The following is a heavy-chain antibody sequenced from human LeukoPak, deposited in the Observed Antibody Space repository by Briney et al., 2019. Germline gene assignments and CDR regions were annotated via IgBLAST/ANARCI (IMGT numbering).Heavy chain of an antibody. J-gene: IGHJ4*02. CDR1: SFTFSSYW. Sequence: GGSLRLSCAASSFTFSSYWMTWVRQAPGKGLEWVANIKEDGSKTFYVDSVKGRFTISRDNSKNTVYLQMNSLRVEDTAVYYCARFGVPAARLYYLDYWGQGTLVTVSS. CDR3: ARFGVPAARLYYLDY. D-gene: IGHD2-2*01. CDR2: IKEDGSKT. V-gene: IGHV3-7*03.